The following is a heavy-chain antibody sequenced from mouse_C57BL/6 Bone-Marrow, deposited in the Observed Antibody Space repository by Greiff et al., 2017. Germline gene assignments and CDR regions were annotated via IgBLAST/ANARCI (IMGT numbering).Heavy chain of an antibody. CDR1: GYAFTNYL. V-gene: IGHV1-54*01. D-gene: IGHD2-4*01. CDR3: AIRRYDYTFDY. CDR2: INPGSGGT. Sequence: QVQLKQSGAELVRPGTSVKVSCKASGYAFTNYLIEWVKQRPGQGLEWIGVINPGSGGTNYNEKFKGKATLTADKSSSTAYMQLSSLTSEDSAVDFCAIRRYDYTFDYWGQGTTLTVSS. J-gene: IGHJ2*01.